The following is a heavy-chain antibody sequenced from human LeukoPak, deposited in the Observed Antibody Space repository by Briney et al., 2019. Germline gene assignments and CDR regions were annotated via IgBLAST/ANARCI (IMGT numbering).Heavy chain of an antibody. CDR3: AREVSEGFDF. CDR1: GFTFSSYA. V-gene: IGHV3-21*01. CDR2: FGTRSTSI. D-gene: IGHD3-22*01. J-gene: IGHJ4*02. Sequence: GGSLRLSCAASGFTFSSYAMSWVRQAPGKGLEWVSSFGTRSTSIYHAGSVKGRFAISRDNAKNLLYLQMNSLRAEDTALYYCAREVSEGFDFWGQGTLVTVSS.